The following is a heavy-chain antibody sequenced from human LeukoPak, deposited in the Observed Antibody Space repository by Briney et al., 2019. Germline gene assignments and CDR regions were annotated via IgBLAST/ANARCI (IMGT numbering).Heavy chain of an antibody. CDR2: ISYDGSDK. J-gene: IGHJ4*02. V-gene: IGHV3-30*04. CDR3: AKDRGSGWYHYFDY. Sequence: GRSLRLSCAASGFTFSSYALHWVRQAPGKGLEWVAIISYDGSDKYYADSVKGRFTISRDNSKNTLYLQMNSLRAEDTAVYYCAKDRGSGWYHYFDYWGQGTLVTVSS. D-gene: IGHD6-19*01. CDR1: GFTFSSYA.